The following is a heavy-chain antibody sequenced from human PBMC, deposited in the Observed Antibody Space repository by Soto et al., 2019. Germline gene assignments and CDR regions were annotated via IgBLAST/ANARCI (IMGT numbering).Heavy chain of an antibody. V-gene: IGHV3-23*01. CDR2: ISSSSGST. Sequence: EVQLLESGGGLVQPGGSLRLSCAASGFTFSNYAMNWVRQAPGKGLEWVSTISSSSGSTYYADSVKGRFTISRDNSKNVLYLQMNSLSGDDTAVYYCAKVGSERYSGQHSDYWGQGTLVTISS. CDR3: AKVGSERYSGQHSDY. J-gene: IGHJ4*02. CDR1: GFTFSNYA. D-gene: IGHD5-12*01.